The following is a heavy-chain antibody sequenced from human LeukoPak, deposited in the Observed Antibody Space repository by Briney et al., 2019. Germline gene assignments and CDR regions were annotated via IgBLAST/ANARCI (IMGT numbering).Heavy chain of an antibody. CDR2: IKQDGSEK. CDR3: AREGGLLDTSSYWYFDL. CDR1: GFTFSTYW. Sequence: GGSLRLSCAASGFTFSTYWMTWVRQAPGKGLEWVANIKQDGSEKYYVDSVKGRFTISRDNANKSLYLQMNSLRAEDTAVYYCAREGGLLDTSSYWYFDLWGRGTLVTVSS. V-gene: IGHV3-7*01. J-gene: IGHJ2*01. D-gene: IGHD3/OR15-3a*01.